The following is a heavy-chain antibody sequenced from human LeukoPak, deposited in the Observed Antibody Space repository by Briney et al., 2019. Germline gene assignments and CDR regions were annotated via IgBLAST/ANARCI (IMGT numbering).Heavy chain of an antibody. CDR3: ARGRSFYSSSWFDY. D-gene: IGHD6-13*01. Sequence: PSETLSLTCAVYGGSFSGYYWSWIRQPPGKGLEWIGEINHSGSTNYNPSLKSRVTISVDTSKNQFSLKLSSVTAADTAVYYCARGRSFYSSSWFDYWGQGTPVTVSS. V-gene: IGHV4-34*01. J-gene: IGHJ4*02. CDR1: GGSFSGYY. CDR2: INHSGST.